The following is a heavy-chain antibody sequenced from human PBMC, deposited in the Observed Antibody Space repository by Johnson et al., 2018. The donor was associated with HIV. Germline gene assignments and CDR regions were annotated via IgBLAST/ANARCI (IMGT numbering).Heavy chain of an antibody. J-gene: IGHJ3*02. CDR3: ASVGRGPMGVAFDI. D-gene: IGHD3-16*01. Sequence: VQLVESGGGLIQPGGSLRLSCAASGFTVSSYYMRWVRQAPGKGLAWVSVIYSGGSTYYAASVKGRFTISRDNSKNTLYLQMGSLRAEDMAVYYCASVGRGPMGVAFDIWGQGTMVAVSS. CDR2: IYSGGST. CDR1: GFTVSSYY. V-gene: IGHV3-66*03.